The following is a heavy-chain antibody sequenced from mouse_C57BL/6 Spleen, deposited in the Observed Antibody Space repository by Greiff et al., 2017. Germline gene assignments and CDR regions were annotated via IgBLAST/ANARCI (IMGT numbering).Heavy chain of an antibody. Sequence: EVQRVESGAGLVKPGGSLKLSCAASGFTFSSYAMSWVRQTPEKRLEWVAYISSGGDYIYYADTVKGRFTISRDNARNTLYLQMSSLKSEDTAMYYCTRDPGFFDYWGQGTTLTVSS. J-gene: IGHJ2*01. CDR1: GFTFSSYA. CDR3: TRDPGFFDY. D-gene: IGHD3-1*01. CDR2: ISSGGDYI. V-gene: IGHV5-9-1*02.